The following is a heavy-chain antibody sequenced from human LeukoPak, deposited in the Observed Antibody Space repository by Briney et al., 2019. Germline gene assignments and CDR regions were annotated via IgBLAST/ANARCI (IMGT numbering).Heavy chain of an antibody. V-gene: IGHV1-18*01. CDR1: GYTFTSYG. Sequence: GASVKVSCKASGYTFTSYGISWVRPAPGQGLEWMGWISAYNGNTNYAQKLQGRVTMTTDTSTSTAYMELRSLRSDDTAVYYCARASEGIAADAFEYWGQGTQVADSS. CDR3: ARASEGIAADAFEY. CDR2: ISAYNGNT. J-gene: IGHJ4*02. D-gene: IGHD6-13*01.